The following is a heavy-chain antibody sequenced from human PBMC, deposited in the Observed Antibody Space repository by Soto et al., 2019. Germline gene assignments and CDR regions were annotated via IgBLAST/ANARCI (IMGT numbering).Heavy chain of an antibody. Sequence: VQLLESGGGLVQPGGSLRLSCAASGFTFSSYAMSWVRQAPGKGLEWVALISDDGSSKDYADSVKGRFTISRDNSRNTLYLQMNNLRAEDTAVYNCARHLSHLKFGWFDPWGQGTLVTVSS. J-gene: IGHJ5*02. CDR3: ARHLSHLKFGWFDP. CDR1: GFTFSSYA. D-gene: IGHD3-3*02. V-gene: IGHV3-30-3*01. CDR2: ISDDGSSK.